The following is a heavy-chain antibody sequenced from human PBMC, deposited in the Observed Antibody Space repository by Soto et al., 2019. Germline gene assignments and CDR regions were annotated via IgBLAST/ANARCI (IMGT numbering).Heavy chain of an antibody. CDR3: ARNIVATTGDAFDI. D-gene: IGHD1-1*01. CDR2: IYQGGST. Sequence: SETLSLTCAVSGYSISDDYYWGWIRQPPGKGLEWIGSIYQGGSTYYNPSLKSRVTISVDTSKNQFSLRPTSVTAADTAMYYCARNIVATTGDAFDIRGQGTLVTVSS. CDR1: GYSISDDYY. V-gene: IGHV4-38-2*01. J-gene: IGHJ3*02.